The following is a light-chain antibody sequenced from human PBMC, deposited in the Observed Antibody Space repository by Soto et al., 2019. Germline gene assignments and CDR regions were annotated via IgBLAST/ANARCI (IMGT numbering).Light chain of an antibody. V-gene: IGLV1-47*02. CDR2: INN. CDR3: ATWDDSLSGYV. J-gene: IGLJ1*01. CDR1: SSNIGSNY. Sequence: QSVLTQPSSASGTPGQGVTISCSGSSSNIGSNYVYWYQQLPGAAPKLLIYINNQRASGVPDRFSGSKSGTSASLAISGLRSEDEADYYCATWDDSLSGYVFGTGTKLTVL.